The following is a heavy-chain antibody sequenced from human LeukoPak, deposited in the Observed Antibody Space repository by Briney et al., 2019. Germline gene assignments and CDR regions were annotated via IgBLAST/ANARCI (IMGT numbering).Heavy chain of an antibody. CDR2: INPNSGGT. Sequence: ASVKVSCRASGYTFTGYYMHWVRQAPGQGLEWMGWINPNSGGTNYAQKFQGRVTMTRDTSISTAYMELSRLRSDDTAVYYCARGTGKYYYGSGSNLYFDYWGQGTLVTVSS. CDR3: ARGTGKYYYGSGSNLYFDY. V-gene: IGHV1-2*02. D-gene: IGHD3-10*01. CDR1: GYTFTGYY. J-gene: IGHJ4*02.